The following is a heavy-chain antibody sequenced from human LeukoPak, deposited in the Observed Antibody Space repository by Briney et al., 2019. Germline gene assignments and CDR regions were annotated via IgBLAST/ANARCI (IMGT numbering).Heavy chain of an antibody. J-gene: IGHJ4*02. D-gene: IGHD6-19*01. CDR1: GFTFSSYA. CDR2: ISYDGSNK. CDR3: ARTAVAGSLDY. V-gene: IGHV3-30-3*01. Sequence: GRSLRLSCAASGFTFSSYAMHWVRQAPGKGLEWVAVISYDGSNKYYADSVKGRFTISRDNSKNTLYLQMNSLRAEDTAVYYCARTAVAGSLDYWGQGTLVTVSS.